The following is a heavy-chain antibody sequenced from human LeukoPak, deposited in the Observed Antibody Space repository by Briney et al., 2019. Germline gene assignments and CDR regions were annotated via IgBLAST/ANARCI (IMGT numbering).Heavy chain of an antibody. D-gene: IGHD4-11*01. CDR1: GFTFSSYA. CDR2: ISGSGGST. Sequence: GGSLRPSCAASGFTFSSYAMSWVRQAPGKGLEWVSVISGSGGSTYYADSVKGRFTISRDNSKNTVHLQMNSLRAEDTAVYYCAKDLYSNYVFYYYGMDVWGQGTTVTVSS. CDR3: AKDLYSNYVFYYYGMDV. J-gene: IGHJ6*02. V-gene: IGHV3-23*01.